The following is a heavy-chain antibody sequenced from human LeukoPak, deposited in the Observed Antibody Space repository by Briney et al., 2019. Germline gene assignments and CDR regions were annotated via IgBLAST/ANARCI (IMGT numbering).Heavy chain of an antibody. V-gene: IGHV4-34*01. CDR1: GGSFSGYY. Sequence: SETLSLTCAVYGGSFSGYYWSWIRQPPGKGLEWIGEINHSGSTNYDPSLKGRVTISVATSKNQFSLKLSSVTAADTAVYYCARGGETYYDFWSGYGWGYFDYWGQGTLVTVSS. CDR3: ARGGETYYDFWSGYGWGYFDY. J-gene: IGHJ4*02. D-gene: IGHD3-3*01. CDR2: INHSGST.